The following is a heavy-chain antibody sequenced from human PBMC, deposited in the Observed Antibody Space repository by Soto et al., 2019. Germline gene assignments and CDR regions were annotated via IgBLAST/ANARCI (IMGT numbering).Heavy chain of an antibody. CDR2: IYYSGST. Sequence: QLQLQESGPGLVKPSETLSLTCTVSGGSISSSSYYWGWIRQPPGKGLEWIGSIYYSGSTYYNPSLKSRVTISVDTSKNQFSLKLSSVTAADTAVYYCARPLAAAGTYYAGWFDPWGQGTLVTVSS. D-gene: IGHD6-13*01. CDR3: ARPLAAAGTYYAGWFDP. V-gene: IGHV4-39*01. CDR1: GGSISSSSYY. J-gene: IGHJ5*02.